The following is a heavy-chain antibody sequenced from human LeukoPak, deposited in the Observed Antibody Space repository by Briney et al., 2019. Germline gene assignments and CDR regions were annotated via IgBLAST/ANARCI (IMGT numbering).Heavy chain of an antibody. V-gene: IGHV1-2*02. J-gene: IGHJ4*02. CDR3: ARANFLYCSSTTCLFDY. CDR2: INPNDGDT. Sequence: GASVKVSCKASGYTFTDYYMHWVRQASGQGFEWMGWINPNDGDTNYAQKFRGRVTMTRDTSISTAHMEVSRLRSDDTAVYYCARANFLYCSSTTCLFDYWGQGTLVTVSS. CDR1: GYTFTDYY. D-gene: IGHD2-2*01.